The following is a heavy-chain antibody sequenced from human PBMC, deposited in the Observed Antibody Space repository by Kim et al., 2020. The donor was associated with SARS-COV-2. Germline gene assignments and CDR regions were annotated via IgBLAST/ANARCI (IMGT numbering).Heavy chain of an antibody. J-gene: IGHJ4*02. Sequence: YYADSVKGRLTISRDNSKNTLYLQMNSLRADDTAVYYCARDANWGYYFDYWGQGTLVTVSS. CDR3: ARDANWGYYFDY. D-gene: IGHD7-27*01. V-gene: IGHV3-30*03.